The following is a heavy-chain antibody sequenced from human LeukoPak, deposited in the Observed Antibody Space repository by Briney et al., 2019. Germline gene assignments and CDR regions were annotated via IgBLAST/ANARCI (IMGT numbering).Heavy chain of an antibody. Sequence: PGGSLRLSCAASGFTFSSYGMHWVRQAPGKGLEWVAVISYDGSNKYYADSVKGRFTISRDNSKNTLYLQMNSLRAEDTAVYYCAKDRDGYLWYWGQGTLVTVSS. CDR3: AKDRDGYLWY. D-gene: IGHD5-24*01. J-gene: IGHJ4*02. CDR1: GFTFSSYG. V-gene: IGHV3-30*18. CDR2: ISYDGSNK.